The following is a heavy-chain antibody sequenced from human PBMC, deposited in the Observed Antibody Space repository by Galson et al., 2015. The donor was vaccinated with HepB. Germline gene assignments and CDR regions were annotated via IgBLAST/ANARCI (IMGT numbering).Heavy chain of an antibody. CDR2: ISASGDST. CDR1: GFTFSNYA. V-gene: IGHV3-23*01. CDR3: AKSLSSTGSAENIGGKYYGMDV. Sequence: SLRLSCAASGFTFSNYAMTWVRQAPGKGLEWVSGISASGDSTYYADSVKGRFTISRDNSKNTLYVQMHSLRAEDTDVYLCAKSLSSTGSAENIGGKYYGMDVWGQGTTVTVSS. J-gene: IGHJ6*02. D-gene: IGHD2-8*02.